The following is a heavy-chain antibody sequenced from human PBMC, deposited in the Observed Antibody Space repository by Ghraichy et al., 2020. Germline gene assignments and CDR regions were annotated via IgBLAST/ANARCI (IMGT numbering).Heavy chain of an antibody. D-gene: IGHD2-15*01. Sequence: SETLSLTCAVYGGSFSGYYWSWIRQPPGKGLEWIGEINHSGSTNYNPSLKSRVTISVDTSKNQFSLKLSSVTAADTAVYYCARSRIVVVVAATLYYYYYGMDVWGQGTTVTVSS. CDR2: INHSGST. J-gene: IGHJ6*02. V-gene: IGHV4-34*01. CDR1: GGSFSGYY. CDR3: ARSRIVVVVAATLYYYYYGMDV.